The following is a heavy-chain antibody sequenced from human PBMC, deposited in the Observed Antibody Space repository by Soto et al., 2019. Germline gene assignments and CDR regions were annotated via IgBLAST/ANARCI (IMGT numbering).Heavy chain of an antibody. CDR3: ARQFPLVNFAETDWFDP. CDR2: IYYSGST. V-gene: IGHV4-39*01. J-gene: IGHJ5*02. CDR1: GGSISSSSYY. Sequence: NPSETLSLTCTVSGGSISSSSYYWGWIRQPPGKGLEWIGSIYYSGSTYYNPSLKSRVTISVDTSKNQFSLKLSSVTAADTAVYYCARQFPLVNFAETDWFDPWGQGTLVTVSS.